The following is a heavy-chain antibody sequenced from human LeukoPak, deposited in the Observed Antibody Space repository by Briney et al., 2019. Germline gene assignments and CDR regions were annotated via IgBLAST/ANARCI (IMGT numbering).Heavy chain of an antibody. Sequence: PSETLSLTCTVSGGSISSYYWSWIRQPPGKGLEWIGYIYYSGSTNYNPSLKSRVTISVDTSKNQFSLKLSSVTAADTAVYYCASLTRTHYYYYYMDVWGKGTTVTVSS. CDR2: IYYSGST. V-gene: IGHV4-59*12. CDR1: GGSISSYY. J-gene: IGHJ6*03. CDR3: ASLTRTHYYYYYMDV.